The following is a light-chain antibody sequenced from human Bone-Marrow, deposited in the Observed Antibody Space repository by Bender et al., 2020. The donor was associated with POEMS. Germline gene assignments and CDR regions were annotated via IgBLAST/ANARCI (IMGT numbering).Light chain of an antibody. CDR1: NSDVGAYNF. CDR3: SSNAGTDTVV. J-gene: IGLJ2*01. V-gene: IGLV2-11*01. Sequence: QSALTQPRSVSGSPGQSVTISCTGSNSDVGAYNFVSWYQHHPGKAPKLMIYHVSNRPSGVSNRFSGSKSGNTASLTISGLQAEDEADYYCSSNAGTDTVVFGGGTKVTVL. CDR2: HVS.